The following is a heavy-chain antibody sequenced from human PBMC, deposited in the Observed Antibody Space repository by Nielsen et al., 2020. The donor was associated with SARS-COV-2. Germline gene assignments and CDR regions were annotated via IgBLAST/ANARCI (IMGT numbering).Heavy chain of an antibody. CDR2: INTGNGNT. D-gene: IGHD1-26*01. J-gene: IGHJ6*02. CDR1: GYTFTSYA. CDR3: ARDRPLYYARDNYYGMDV. V-gene: IGHV1-3*04. Sequence: ASVKVSCKAAGYTFTSYAMHWVRQAPGQRLEWMGWINTGNGNTKYSQKFQGRVTITRDTSASTGYMELSSLRSEDTAVYYCARDRPLYYARDNYYGMDVWGQGTTVTVSS.